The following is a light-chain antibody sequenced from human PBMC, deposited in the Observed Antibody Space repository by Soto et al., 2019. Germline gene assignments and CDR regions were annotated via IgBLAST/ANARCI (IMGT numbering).Light chain of an antibody. CDR2: EVS. CDR3: SSFTSTSTVL. Sequence: QSALTQPASVSGSLGQSITISCTGTSSDIGGYNYVPWYQQYPGKAPKVMIFEVSKRPSGVSNRFSGSKSGNMASLTISGLQAEDEGDYYCSSFTSTSTVLLGGGTKLTVL. J-gene: IGLJ2*01. CDR1: SSDIGGYNY. V-gene: IGLV2-14*01.